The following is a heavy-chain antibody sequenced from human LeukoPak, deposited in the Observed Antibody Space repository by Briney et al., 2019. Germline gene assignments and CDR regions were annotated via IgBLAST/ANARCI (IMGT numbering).Heavy chain of an antibody. Sequence: GASVTVSCKPSDYSFTTYGISWVGQAPGQGLEGMGWISAYNGNTNYAHKLQGRVTMTTDTSTSTAFMELRSLKSDDTAVYYCARDCDRSGYYCYWGQGTLVTVSS. D-gene: IGHD3-22*01. CDR3: ARDCDRSGYYCY. V-gene: IGHV1-18*01. CDR2: ISAYNGNT. J-gene: IGHJ4*02. CDR1: DYSFTTYG.